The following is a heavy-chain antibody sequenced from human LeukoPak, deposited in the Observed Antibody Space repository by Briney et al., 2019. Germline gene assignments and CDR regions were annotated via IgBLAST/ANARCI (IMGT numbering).Heavy chain of an antibody. CDR3: ARGTIRGYYGSGSYYDYGMGV. V-gene: IGHV1-8*01. CDR2: MNPNSGNT. J-gene: IGHJ6*02. Sequence: GASVKVSCKASGYTFTSYDINWVRQATGQGLEWMGWMNPNSGNTGYAQKFQGRVTMTRNTSISTAYMELSSLRSEDTAVYYCARGTIRGYYGSGSYYDYGMGVWGQGTTVTVSS. D-gene: IGHD3-10*01. CDR1: GYTFTSYD.